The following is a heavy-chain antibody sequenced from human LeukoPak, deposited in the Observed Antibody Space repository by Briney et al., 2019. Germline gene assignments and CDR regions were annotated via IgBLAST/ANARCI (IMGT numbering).Heavy chain of an antibody. CDR2: IYNTGSI. Sequence: SETLSLTCSVSGGSISSYYWSWIRQPAGKGLEWIGRIYNTGSINYNPSLKSRVTMSVDTSKNQFSLKLNSVTAADTAVYYCARDSLHYYSYYMDVWGKGTTVTVSS. CDR1: GGSISSYY. V-gene: IGHV4-4*07. J-gene: IGHJ6*03. CDR3: ARDSLHYYSYYMDV.